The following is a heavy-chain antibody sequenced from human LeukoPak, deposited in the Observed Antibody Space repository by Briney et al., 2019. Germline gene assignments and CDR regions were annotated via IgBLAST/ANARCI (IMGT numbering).Heavy chain of an antibody. V-gene: IGHV1-2*06. J-gene: IGHJ4*02. D-gene: IGHD3-3*01. CDR2: INPRDGET. CDR3: GRDWELRFHQGGLDY. CDR1: GYNFVGYY. Sequence: ASVKVSCKASGYNFVGYYIHWVRQARGQGLEWMGRINPRDGETNFAQKFQGRVTMTSDTYISTAYMELSGLRSDDTAVYYCGRDWELRFHQGGLDYWGQGALVTVSS.